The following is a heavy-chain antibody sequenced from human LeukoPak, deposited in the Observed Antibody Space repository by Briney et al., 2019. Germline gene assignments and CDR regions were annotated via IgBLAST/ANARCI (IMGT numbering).Heavy chain of an antibody. Sequence: ASVKVSCKTSGYTFTSYDISWVRQAPGQGPEWLGWINTNNGNTHYAQSLQDRVTLTTDTSTSTAYMELRSLKSDDTAIYYCAGGVSGVTPPWGQGTLVIVSS. CDR3: AGGVSGVTPP. CDR2: INTNNGNT. V-gene: IGHV1-18*01. D-gene: IGHD4-23*01. J-gene: IGHJ5*02. CDR1: GYTFTSYD.